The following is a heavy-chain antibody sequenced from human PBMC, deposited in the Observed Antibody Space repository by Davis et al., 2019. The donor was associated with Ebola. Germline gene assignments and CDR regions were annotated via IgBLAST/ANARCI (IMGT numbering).Heavy chain of an antibody. D-gene: IGHD6-13*01. V-gene: IGHV3-64*04. CDR2: ISSNGGST. Sequence: GESLKISCSASGFTFSSYAMHWVRQAPGKGLEYVSAISSNGGSTYYADSVKGRFTISRDNSKNTLYLQMNSLRAEDTAVYYCAKDPWQQLAHFDYWGQGTLVTVSS. J-gene: IGHJ4*02. CDR3: AKDPWQQLAHFDY. CDR1: GFTFSSYA.